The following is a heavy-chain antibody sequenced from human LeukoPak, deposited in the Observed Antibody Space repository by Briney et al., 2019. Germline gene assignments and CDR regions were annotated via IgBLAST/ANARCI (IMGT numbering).Heavy chain of an antibody. CDR3: ARHGVMIVVADFDY. V-gene: IGHV4-61*02. D-gene: IGHD3-22*01. CDR1: GGSISSGSYY. J-gene: IGHJ4*02. CDR2: IYTSGST. Sequence: PSETLSLTCTVSGGSISSGSYYWRWIRQPAGTGLEWIGRIYTSGSTNYNPSLKSRVTISVDTSKNQFSLKLSSVTAADTAVYYCARHGVMIVVADFDYWGQGTLVTVSS.